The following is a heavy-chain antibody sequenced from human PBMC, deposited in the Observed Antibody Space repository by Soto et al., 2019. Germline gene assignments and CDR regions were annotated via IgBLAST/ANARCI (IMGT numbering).Heavy chain of an antibody. Sequence: QVQLQQWGAGLLKPSETLSLTCAVYGGSFSGYYWSWIRQPPGKGLEWIGEINHSGSTNYKPSLMRRVTISLDPSTNQFSLKLSSVTAAVTAVYYCAGTRGAAAMGYWGQGTLVTFCS. V-gene: IGHV4-34*01. CDR3: AGTRGAAAMGY. D-gene: IGHD2-2*01. J-gene: IGHJ4*02. CDR2: INHSGST. CDR1: GGSFSGYY.